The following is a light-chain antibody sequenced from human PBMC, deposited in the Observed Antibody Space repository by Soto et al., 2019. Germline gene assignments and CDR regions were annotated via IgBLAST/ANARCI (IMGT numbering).Light chain of an antibody. Sequence: QSALTQPASVSGSPGQSITISCTGTSSDVGGYNYVSWYQQHPGKAPKFIIYDVGNRPSGVSNRFSGSKSGNTASLTISGLQAEDEADYYCSSYTTSNTRQIVFGTGTKLTVL. CDR3: SSYTTSNTRQIV. CDR1: SSDVGGYNY. J-gene: IGLJ1*01. V-gene: IGLV2-14*01. CDR2: DVG.